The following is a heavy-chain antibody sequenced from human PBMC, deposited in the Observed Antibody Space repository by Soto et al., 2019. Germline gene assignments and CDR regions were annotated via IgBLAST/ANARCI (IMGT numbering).Heavy chain of an antibody. CDR1: GFTFSSYA. Sequence: GGSLRLSCAASGFTFSSYAMHWVRQAPGKGLEWVAVISYDGSNKYYADSVKGRFTISRDNSKNTLYLQMNSLRAEDTAVYYCARDMGPWGQGTLVTVSS. CDR3: ARDMGP. J-gene: IGHJ5*02. D-gene: IGHD1-26*01. V-gene: IGHV3-30-3*01. CDR2: ISYDGSNK.